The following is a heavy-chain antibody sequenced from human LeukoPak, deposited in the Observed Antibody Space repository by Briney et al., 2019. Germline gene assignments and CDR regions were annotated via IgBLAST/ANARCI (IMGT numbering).Heavy chain of an antibody. J-gene: IGHJ3*02. V-gene: IGHV3-7*03. CDR2: IKQDGSEK. D-gene: IGHD1-26*01. CDR1: GFTFSTYW. Sequence: GGSLRLSCAVSGFTFSTYWMSWVRQAPGKGLEWVANIKQDGSEKYYVDSVKGRFTISRDNAKNSLYLQMNSLRAEDTAAYYCARVEWVGATLAFDIWGQGTMVTVSS. CDR3: ARVEWVGATLAFDI.